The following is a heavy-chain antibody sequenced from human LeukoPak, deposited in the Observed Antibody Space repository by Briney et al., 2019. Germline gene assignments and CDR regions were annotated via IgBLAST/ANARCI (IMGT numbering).Heavy chain of an antibody. CDR3: ARSTLRRRIGGSYYNYYYYMDV. D-gene: IGHD1-26*01. CDR1: GYTFTSYD. J-gene: IGHJ6*03. Sequence: GASVKVSCKASGYTFTSYDINWVRQATGQGLEWMGWMNPNSGNTGYAQKFQGRVTITRNTSISTAYMELSSLRSEDTAVYYCARSTLRRRIGGSYYNYYYYMDVWGKGTTVTVSS. CDR2: MNPNSGNT. V-gene: IGHV1-8*03.